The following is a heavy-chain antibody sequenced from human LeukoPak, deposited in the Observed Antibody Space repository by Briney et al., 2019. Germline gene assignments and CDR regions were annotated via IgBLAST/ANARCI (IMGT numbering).Heavy chain of an antibody. CDR2: IRYDGSNK. J-gene: IGHJ4*02. CDR3: AKDPSVDPQPNYFDY. Sequence: GGSLRLSCAASGFTFSNYGMHWVRQAPGKGLEWVAFIRYDGSNKYYADSVKGRFTISRDNSKNTLYLQMNSLRAEDTAVYYCAKDPSVDPQPNYFDYWGQGTLVTVSS. D-gene: IGHD5/OR15-5a*01. V-gene: IGHV3-30*02. CDR1: GFTFSNYG.